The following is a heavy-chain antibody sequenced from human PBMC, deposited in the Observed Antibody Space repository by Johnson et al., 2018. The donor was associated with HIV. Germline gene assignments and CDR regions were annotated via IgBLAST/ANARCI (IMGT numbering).Heavy chain of an antibody. CDR1: GFTFSDYY. D-gene: IGHD2-2*01. CDR3: AGNVVAPAAYAFDL. J-gene: IGHJ3*01. Sequence: QVQLVESGGGLVKPGGSLRLSCAASGFTFSDYYMSWIRQAPGKGLEWVSYISSSGSTIYYADSVKGRFTISRDNAKNSLYLKMNSLRAEDTAVYYCAGNVVAPAAYAFDLWGQGTMVTVSS. CDR2: ISSSGSTI. V-gene: IGHV3-11*04.